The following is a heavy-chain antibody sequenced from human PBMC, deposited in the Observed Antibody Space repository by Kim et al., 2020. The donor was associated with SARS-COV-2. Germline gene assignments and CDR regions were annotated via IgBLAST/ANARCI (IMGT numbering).Heavy chain of an antibody. CDR1: GGTFNSYA. CDR2: IIPIFGTE. CDR3: ARVSSTVVTFGMDV. Sequence: SVKVSCKASGGTFNSYAISWVRQAPGQGLEWMGGIIPIFGTENYAQKFQGRVTITADESTSTAYMELSSLRSEDTAVYYCARVSSTVVTFGMDVWGQGTTVTVSS. V-gene: IGHV1-69*13. J-gene: IGHJ6*02. D-gene: IGHD2-21*02.